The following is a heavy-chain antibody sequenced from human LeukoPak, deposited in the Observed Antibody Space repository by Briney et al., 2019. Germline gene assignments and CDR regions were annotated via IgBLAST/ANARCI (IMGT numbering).Heavy chain of an antibody. J-gene: IGHJ4*02. CDR3: AIRSNGYLRFDC. D-gene: IGHD3-22*01. V-gene: IGHV1-69*05. Sequence: SVKVSCKASGGTFSSYAISWVRQAPGQGLEWMGGIFPIFGTANYAQKFQGRVTITTDESTSTSYMELSSLRSEDTAVYYCAIRSNGYLRFDCWGQGTLVAVSS. CDR1: GGTFSSYA. CDR2: IFPIFGTA.